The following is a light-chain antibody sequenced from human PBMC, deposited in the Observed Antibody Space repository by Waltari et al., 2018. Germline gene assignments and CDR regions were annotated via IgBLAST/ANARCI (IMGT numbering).Light chain of an antibody. J-gene: IGLJ2*01. Sequence: QSALTQPRSVSGSPGQSVTISCTGTSSDVGGYDYVSWYQHQSGTAPKLMIYDVNNRPSGVPDRCSCSKSGNTASRTISGLQAEDEADYYCCSYAGSYTLVFGGGTKVTVL. V-gene: IGLV2-11*01. CDR3: CSYAGSYTLV. CDR2: DVN. CDR1: SSDVGGYDY.